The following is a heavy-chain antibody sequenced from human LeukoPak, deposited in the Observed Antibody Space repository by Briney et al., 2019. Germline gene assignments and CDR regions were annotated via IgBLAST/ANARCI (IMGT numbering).Heavy chain of an antibody. CDR2: IYHSGST. CDR3: ARVRYCSSTSCYSADY. Sequence: PSETLSLTCTVSGYSISSGDYWGWIRQPPGKGLEWIGSIYHSGSTYYNPSLKGRFTISVDTSKNQFSLKLSSVTAADTAVYYCARVRYCSSTSCYSADYWGQGTLVTVSS. D-gene: IGHD2-2*01. J-gene: IGHJ4*02. V-gene: IGHV4-38-2*02. CDR1: GYSISSGDY.